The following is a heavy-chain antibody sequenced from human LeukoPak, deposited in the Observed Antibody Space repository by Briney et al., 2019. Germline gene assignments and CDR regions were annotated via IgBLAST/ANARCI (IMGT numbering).Heavy chain of an antibody. CDR1: GYTFTDYY. CDR3: ARDCSGADCYSGNAFDI. D-gene: IGHD2-15*01. V-gene: IGHV1-2*02. Sequence: ASVKVSCKTSGYTFTDYYMQWVRQAPGQGLEWMGWINPSDGDTKSARKFQGRVTMTRDTPISTAYLELSRLTSDDTAIYYCARDCSGADCYSGNAFDIWGQGTMVTVSS. J-gene: IGHJ3*02. CDR2: INPSDGDT.